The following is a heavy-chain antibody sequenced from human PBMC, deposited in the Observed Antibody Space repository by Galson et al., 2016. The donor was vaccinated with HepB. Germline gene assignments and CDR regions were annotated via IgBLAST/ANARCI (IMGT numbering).Heavy chain of an antibody. CDR3: ARGVYCGGDCYPYYFDT. J-gene: IGHJ4*02. D-gene: IGHD2-21*02. Sequence: SLRLSCAASGFSFSDYGIIWVRQAPGKGLDWVSYISRGSVHIYYADSMKGRFTLSRDNAKNSVYLQMNSLTAEDTAVYYCARGVYCGGDCYPYYFDTWGQGTLVTVSS. CDR1: GFSFSDYG. V-gene: IGHV3-21*01. CDR2: ISRGSVHI.